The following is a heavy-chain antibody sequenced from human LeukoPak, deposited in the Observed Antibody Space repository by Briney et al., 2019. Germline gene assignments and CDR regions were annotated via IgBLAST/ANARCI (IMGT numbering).Heavy chain of an antibody. CDR3: AKEVPGPGWYTVDY. D-gene: IGHD6-19*01. CDR2: ISSVSRT. CDR1: GFTFSTFA. V-gene: IGHV3-23*01. Sequence: GGSLTLSCAASGFTFSTFALRWFRQAPGKGLEWVSAISSVSRTYYAGSVKGRFAISRDNSENTLFLHMNSLRFEDTAIYYCAKEVPGPGWYTVDYWGQGTLVTVSS. J-gene: IGHJ4*02.